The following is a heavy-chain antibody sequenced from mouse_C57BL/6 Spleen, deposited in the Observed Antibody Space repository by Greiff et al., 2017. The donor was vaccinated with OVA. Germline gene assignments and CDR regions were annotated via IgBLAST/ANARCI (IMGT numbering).Heavy chain of an antibody. D-gene: IGHD2-4*01. J-gene: IGHJ3*01. CDR2: IYPGDGDT. V-gene: IGHV1-80*01. Sequence: VQLQQSGAELVKPGASVKISCKASGYAFSSYWMNWVKQRPGKGLEWIGQIYPGDGDTNYNGKFKGKATLTADKSSSTAYMQLSSLTSEDSSVSFCARQVDYDGAWFAYCGPRALVSVSA. CDR1: GYAFSSYW. CDR3: ARQVDYDGAWFAY.